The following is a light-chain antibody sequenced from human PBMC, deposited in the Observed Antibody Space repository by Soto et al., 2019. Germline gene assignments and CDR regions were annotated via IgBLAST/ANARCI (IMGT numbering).Light chain of an antibody. Sequence: EVLLTQSPVTLSLSQGERATLSCRASQSFRGLLAWYQQKPGQAPRLLIYDAYNRATGIPPRFSGSGSGTDFTLTISSLEPEDSAVYYCQPRHMWPITFGQATRLEI. CDR2: DAY. J-gene: IGKJ5*01. CDR3: QPRHMWPIT. CDR1: QSFRGL. V-gene: IGKV3-11*01.